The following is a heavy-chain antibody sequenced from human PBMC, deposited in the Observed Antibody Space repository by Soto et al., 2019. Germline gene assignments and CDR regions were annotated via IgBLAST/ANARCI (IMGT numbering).Heavy chain of an antibody. CDR2: ISAYNGNT. J-gene: IGHJ3*02. CDR3: ARVVFRLFGFDI. D-gene: IGHD3-22*01. V-gene: IGHV1-18*01. CDR1: GYTFTTYG. Sequence: QVQLVQSGGEVKKPGASVKVSCKASGYTFTTYGISWVRQAPGQGLEWMGWISAYNGNTSYAQRLQGRVTMTTDTATSTAYMELRSLRSEDTAVYYCARVVFRLFGFDIWGQGTMVTVSS.